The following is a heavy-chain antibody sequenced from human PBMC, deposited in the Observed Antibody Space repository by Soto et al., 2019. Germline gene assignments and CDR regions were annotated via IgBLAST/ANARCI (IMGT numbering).Heavy chain of an antibody. CDR3: ASQLYRYSSSWFDP. CDR1: GGSISSYY. D-gene: IGHD6-13*01. V-gene: IGHV4-59*01. J-gene: IGHJ5*02. Sequence: SETLSLTCTVSGGSISSYYWSWIRQPPGKGLEWIGYIYYSGSTNYNPSLKSRVTISVDTSKNQFSLKLGSVTAADTAVYYCASQLYRYSSSWFDPWGQGTLVTVSS. CDR2: IYYSGST.